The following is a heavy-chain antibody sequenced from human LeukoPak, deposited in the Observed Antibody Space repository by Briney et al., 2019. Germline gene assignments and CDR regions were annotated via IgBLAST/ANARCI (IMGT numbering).Heavy chain of an antibody. D-gene: IGHD3-3*01. CDR3: ARDTRSGHFSDY. CDR2: INSDGSST. J-gene: IGHJ4*02. V-gene: IGHV3-74*01. CDR1: GFTFSSYA. Sequence: GGSLRLSCAASGFTFSSYAMSWVRQAPGKGLVWVSRINSDGSSTSYADSVKGRFTISRDNAKNTLYLQMNSLRAEDTAVYYCARDTRSGHFSDYWGQGTLVTVSS.